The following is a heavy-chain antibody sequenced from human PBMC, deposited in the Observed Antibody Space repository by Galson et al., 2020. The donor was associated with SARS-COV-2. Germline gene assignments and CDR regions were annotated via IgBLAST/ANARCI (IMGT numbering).Heavy chain of an antibody. Sequence: ASVKVSCKVSGYTLTELSMHWVRQAPGKGLEWMGGFDPEDGETIYAQKFRGRVTMTEDTSTDTAYMELSSLRSEDTAVYYCATDLAVAGTVRWFDPWGQGTLVTVSS. CDR2: FDPEDGET. J-gene: IGHJ5*02. V-gene: IGHV1-24*01. CDR1: GYTLTELS. CDR3: ATDLAVAGTVRWFDP. D-gene: IGHD6-19*01.